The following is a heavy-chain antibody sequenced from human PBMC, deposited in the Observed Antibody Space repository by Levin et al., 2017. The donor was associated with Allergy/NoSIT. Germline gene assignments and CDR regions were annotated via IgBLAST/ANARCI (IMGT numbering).Heavy chain of an antibody. Sequence: SCAASGFTFSSYSMNWVRQAPGKGLEWVSYISSSSSTIYYADSVKGRFTISRDNAKNSLYLQMNSLRDEDTAVYYCARDTGSGWYGFGAFDIWGQGTMVTVSS. CDR2: ISSSSSTI. V-gene: IGHV3-48*02. CDR3: ARDTGSGWYGFGAFDI. D-gene: IGHD6-19*01. J-gene: IGHJ3*02. CDR1: GFTFSSYS.